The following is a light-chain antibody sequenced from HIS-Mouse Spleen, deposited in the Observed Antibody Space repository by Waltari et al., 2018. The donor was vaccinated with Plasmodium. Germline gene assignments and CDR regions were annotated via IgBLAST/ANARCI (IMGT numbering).Light chain of an antibody. V-gene: IGLV3-10*01. CDR1: ALPNKY. Sequence: SYELTQPPSVSVSPGQTARITCSGDALPNKYAYLYQQKSGQAPVLVIYEDSKRPPGIPERFSGSSSGTMATLTISGAQVEDEADYYCYSTDSSGNHSVFGSGTKVTVL. J-gene: IGLJ6*01. CDR3: YSTDSSGNHSV. CDR2: EDS.